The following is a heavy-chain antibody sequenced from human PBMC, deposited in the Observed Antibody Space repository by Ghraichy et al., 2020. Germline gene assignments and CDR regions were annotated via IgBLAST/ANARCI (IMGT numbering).Heavy chain of an antibody. Sequence: LRLSCTASGFTFGDYAMSWFRQAPGKGLEWVGFIRSKAYGGTTEYAASVKGRFTISRDDSKSIAYLQMNSLKTEDTAVYYCTREGVYSSSWYRPYYYMDVWGKGTMVTVSS. CDR3: TREGVYSSSWYRPYYYMDV. CDR2: IRSKAYGGTT. J-gene: IGHJ6*03. D-gene: IGHD6-13*01. CDR1: GFTFGDYA. V-gene: IGHV3-49*03.